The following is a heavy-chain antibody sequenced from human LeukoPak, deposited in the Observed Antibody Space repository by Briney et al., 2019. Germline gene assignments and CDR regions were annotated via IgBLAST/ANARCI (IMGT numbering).Heavy chain of an antibody. D-gene: IGHD1-26*01. Sequence: PGRSLRLSCAASGFTFSSYGMHWVRQAPGKGLEWVAVIWYDGSNKYYADSVKGRFTISRDNSKNTLYLQMNSLRAEDTAVYYCARDRIEGATPRYYFDYWGQGTLFTVSS. CDR2: IWYDGSNK. CDR3: ARDRIEGATPRYYFDY. J-gene: IGHJ4*02. V-gene: IGHV3-33*01. CDR1: GFTFSSYG.